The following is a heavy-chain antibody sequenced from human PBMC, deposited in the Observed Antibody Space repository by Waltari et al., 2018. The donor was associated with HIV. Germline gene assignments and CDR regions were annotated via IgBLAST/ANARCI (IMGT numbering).Heavy chain of an antibody. CDR3: ARDLYSSGWGYFDY. V-gene: IGHV3-7*01. J-gene: IGHJ4*02. CDR1: GFTFSRYR. D-gene: IGHD6-19*01. Sequence: EVQLVESGGGLVQPGGSLRLSCAASGFTFSRYRMTWVRQAPGKGLEWVVNIKQDGSEKYYVDSVKGRFTISRDNAKNSLYLQMNSLRAEDTAVYYCARDLYSSGWGYFDYWGQGTLVTVSS. CDR2: IKQDGSEK.